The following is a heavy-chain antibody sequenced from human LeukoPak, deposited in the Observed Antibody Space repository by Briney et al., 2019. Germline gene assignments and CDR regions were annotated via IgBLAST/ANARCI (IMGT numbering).Heavy chain of an antibody. Sequence: GESLKISCKGSGYSFTSYWIGWVRQMPGKGLEWMGIIYPGDSDTRYSPSFQGQVTISADKSISTAYLQWSSLKASDTAMYYCARQIPPRIAVAGTWTWFDPWGQGTLVTVSS. CDR2: IYPGDSDT. D-gene: IGHD6-19*01. V-gene: IGHV5-51*01. CDR3: ARQIPPRIAVAGTWTWFDP. CDR1: GYSFTSYW. J-gene: IGHJ5*02.